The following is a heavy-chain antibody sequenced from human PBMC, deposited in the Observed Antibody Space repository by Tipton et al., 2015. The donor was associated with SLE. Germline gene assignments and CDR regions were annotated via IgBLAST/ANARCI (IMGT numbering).Heavy chain of an antibody. CDR2: IYTSGST. V-gene: IGHV4-61*02. CDR1: GGYVSSRSYY. CDR3: AGRGDLVVVTAYLDY. J-gene: IGHJ4*02. D-gene: IGHD2-21*02. Sequence: LTCAVSGGYVSSRSYYWSWIRQPAGKGLEWIGRIYTSGSTNYNPSLKSRVTISVDTSKNHFSLNLSSVTAADTAVYYCAGRGDLVVVTAYLDYWGQGTLVTVSS.